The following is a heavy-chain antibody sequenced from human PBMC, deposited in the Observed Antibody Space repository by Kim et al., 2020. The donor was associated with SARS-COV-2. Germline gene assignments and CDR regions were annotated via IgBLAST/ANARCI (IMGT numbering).Heavy chain of an antibody. CDR3: ARVSLGYCSSTSCSYFDY. V-gene: IGHV1-46*01. CDR1: GYTFTSYY. J-gene: IGHJ4*02. D-gene: IGHD2-2*01. CDR2: INPSGGST. Sequence: ASVKVSCKASGYTFTSYYMHWVRQAPGQGLEWMGIINPSGGSTSYAQKFQGRVTMTRDTSTSTVYMELSSLRSEDTAVYYCARVSLGYCSSTSCSYFDYWGQGTLVTVSS.